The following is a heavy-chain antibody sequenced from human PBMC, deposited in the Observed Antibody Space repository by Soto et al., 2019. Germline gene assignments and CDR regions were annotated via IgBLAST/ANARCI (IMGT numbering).Heavy chain of an antibody. CDR3: AREVEVHTPVFGD. CDR1: GGTFGNYA. J-gene: IGHJ4*02. D-gene: IGHD3-10*01. Sequence: QLQLVQSGTEVKKPGSSVTVSCKASGGTFGNYAINWLRQAPGQGLQWMGDIPPMFHKANYEQTFQGRVSITADESTNTVYMELSSLRSEDTALYYCAREVEVHTPVFGDWGQGTLVTVSS. V-gene: IGHV1-69*01. CDR2: IPPMFHKA.